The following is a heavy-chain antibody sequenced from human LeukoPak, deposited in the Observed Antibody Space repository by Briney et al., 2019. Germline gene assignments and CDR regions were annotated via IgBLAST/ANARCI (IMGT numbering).Heavy chain of an antibody. CDR2: ISSSGGVT. V-gene: IGHV3-23*01. CDR1: GFTLSNHA. D-gene: IGHD5-24*01. CDR3: TKDRLLEGYNSD. Sequence: GGSLRLSCTASGFTLSNHAMSWVRQAPGKGLEWVSAISSSGGVTYYADSVKGRFTISRDNSKNTQYLQLNSLRAEDTAVYYCTKDRLLEGYNSDWGQGTLVTVSS. J-gene: IGHJ4*02.